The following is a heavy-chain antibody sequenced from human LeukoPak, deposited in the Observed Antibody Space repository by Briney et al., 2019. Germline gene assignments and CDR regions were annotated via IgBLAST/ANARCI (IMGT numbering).Heavy chain of an antibody. Sequence: GGSLRLSCAASGFTFSNYGMNWVRQAPGKGLEWVSSITSSSSYIYYADYADSVKGRFTISRDNAKNSLYLEMNSLRAEDTAVYYCARPRPSSSLWLFDYWGQGTLVTVSS. V-gene: IGHV3-21*01. CDR3: ARPRPSSSLWLFDY. J-gene: IGHJ4*02. D-gene: IGHD2-2*01. CDR1: GFTFSNYG. CDR2: ITSSSSYI.